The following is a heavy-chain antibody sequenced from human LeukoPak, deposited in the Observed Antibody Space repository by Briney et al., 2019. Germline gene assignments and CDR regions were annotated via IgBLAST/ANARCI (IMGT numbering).Heavy chain of an antibody. D-gene: IGHD6-13*01. CDR1: GYTFTSYY. CDR3: ARDLAAAGTGEYFQH. Sequence: ASVKVSCKASGYTFTSYYMHWVRQAPGQGLEWMGIINPSGGSTSYAQKFQGRVTMTRDTSTSTVYTELSSLRSEDTAVYYCARDLAAAGTGEYFQHWGQGTLVTVSS. J-gene: IGHJ1*01. CDR2: INPSGGST. V-gene: IGHV1-46*01.